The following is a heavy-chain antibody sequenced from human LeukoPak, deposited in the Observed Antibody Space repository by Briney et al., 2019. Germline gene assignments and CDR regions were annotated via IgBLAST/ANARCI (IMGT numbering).Heavy chain of an antibody. V-gene: IGHV4-59*08. CDR3: ARHLYGGPVNYYGMDV. CDR1: GGSMSAYY. CDR2: IYYSGST. Sequence: SETLSLTCTVSGGSMSAYYWTGFRQPPGMGLEWIGYIYYSGSTNYNPSLKSRLTISVDTSKNQFSLRLSSVTTADTAVYYCARHLYGGPVNYYGMDVWGQGTTVTVS. D-gene: IGHD4-23*01. J-gene: IGHJ6*02.